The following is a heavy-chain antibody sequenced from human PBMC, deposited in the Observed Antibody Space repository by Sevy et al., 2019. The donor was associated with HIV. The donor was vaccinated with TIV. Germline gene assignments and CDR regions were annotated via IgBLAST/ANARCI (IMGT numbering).Heavy chain of an antibody. D-gene: IGHD3-10*01. Sequence: GGSLRLSCAASGFTLNNYDIHWVRQPTGRGLEWVSVIRTTGNTHYPDSVKGRFTVSRENAKNSLYLQMISLRAGDTAVYYCAREVPGSLYGMDVWGQGTTVTVSS. J-gene: IGHJ6*02. CDR2: IRTTGNT. CDR1: GFTLNNYD. V-gene: IGHV3-13*01. CDR3: AREVPGSLYGMDV.